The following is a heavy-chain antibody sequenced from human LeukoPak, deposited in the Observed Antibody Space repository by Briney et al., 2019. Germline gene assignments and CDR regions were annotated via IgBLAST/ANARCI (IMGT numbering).Heavy chain of an antibody. V-gene: IGHV3-30*18. CDR1: GFTFSSYG. J-gene: IGHJ6*02. CDR2: IWYGGSNK. CDR3: AKVSESWELPAPYYYYGMDV. Sequence: GRSLRLSCAASGFTFSSYGMHWVRQAPGKGLEWVAVIWYGGSNKYYADSVKGRFTISRDNSKNTLYLQMNSLRAEDTAVYYCAKVSESWELPAPYYYYGMDVWGQGTTVTVSS. D-gene: IGHD1-26*01.